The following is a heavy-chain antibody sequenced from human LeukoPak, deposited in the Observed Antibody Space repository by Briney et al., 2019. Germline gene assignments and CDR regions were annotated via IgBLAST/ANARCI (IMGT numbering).Heavy chain of an antibody. J-gene: IGHJ5*02. CDR3: ASRANYYDSSGYYYLVWFDP. CDR1: GGSISSSRYY. CDR2: IYYSGST. V-gene: IGHV4-39*01. D-gene: IGHD3-22*01. Sequence: SETLSLTCTVSGGSISSSRYYWGSIRQPPGKGLEWLGSIYYSGSTYYNPSLQNRVTISVDTSKNQFSLKLSSVTAADTAVYYCASRANYYDSSGYYYLVWFDPWGQGTLVTVSS.